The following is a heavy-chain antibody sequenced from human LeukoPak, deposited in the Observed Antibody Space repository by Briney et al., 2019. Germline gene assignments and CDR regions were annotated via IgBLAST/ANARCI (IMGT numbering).Heavy chain of an antibody. CDR3: ARGQLYYDSSGFDY. CDR1: GFTFSSYS. V-gene: IGHV3-21*01. CDR2: ISSSSSYI. J-gene: IGHJ4*02. Sequence: GGSLRLSCAASGFTFSSYSMNWVRQAPGKGLEWVSSISSSSSYIHYVDSVKGRFTISRDNAKNSLYLQMNSLRAEDTAVYYCARGQLYYDSSGFDYWGQGTLVTVSS. D-gene: IGHD3-22*01.